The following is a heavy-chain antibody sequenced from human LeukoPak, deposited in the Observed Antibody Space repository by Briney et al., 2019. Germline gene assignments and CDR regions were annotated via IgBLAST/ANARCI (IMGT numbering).Heavy chain of an antibody. D-gene: IGHD6-6*01. CDR2: ISGYNGNP. J-gene: IGHJ5*02. CDR3: GRSYSSSHPDWFDP. Sequence: ASVKVSCQASGYTFTSYGIRWVRPAPGQGLEWMGWISGYNGNPNYAQKLQGRVTMTTYTSTSTAYMGLRSLRADDTAVYYCGRSYSSSHPDWFDPWGQGTLVTVSS. CDR1: GYTFTSYG. V-gene: IGHV1-18*01.